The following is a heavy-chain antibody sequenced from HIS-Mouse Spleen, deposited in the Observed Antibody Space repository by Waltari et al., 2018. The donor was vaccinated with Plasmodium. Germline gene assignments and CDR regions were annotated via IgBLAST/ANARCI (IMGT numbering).Heavy chain of an antibody. CDR3: ARRGGSYYYFDY. CDR2: IYYSGST. V-gene: IGHV4-39*01. Sequence: QLQLQESGPGLVKPSETLSLTCTVSVGPISSSRYYWGWIRQPPGKGLEWIGSIYYSGSTYYNPSLKSRVTISVDTPKNQFSLKLSSVTAADTAVYYCARRGGSYYYFDYWGQGTLVTVSS. D-gene: IGHD1-26*01. J-gene: IGHJ4*02. CDR1: VGPISSSRYY.